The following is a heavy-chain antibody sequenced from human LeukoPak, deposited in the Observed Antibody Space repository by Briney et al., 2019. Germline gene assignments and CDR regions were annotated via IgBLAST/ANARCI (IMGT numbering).Heavy chain of an antibody. CDR1: GFTFSSYA. J-gene: IGHJ6*03. Sequence: GGSLRLSCAASGFTFSSYAMSWVRQAPGKGLEWVSGINWNGGSTGYADSVKGRFTISRDNAKNSLYLQMNSLRAEDTALYYCARRKDGYNYMDVWAKGTTVTVSS. CDR2: INWNGGST. CDR3: ARRKDGYNYMDV. D-gene: IGHD5-24*01. V-gene: IGHV3-20*04.